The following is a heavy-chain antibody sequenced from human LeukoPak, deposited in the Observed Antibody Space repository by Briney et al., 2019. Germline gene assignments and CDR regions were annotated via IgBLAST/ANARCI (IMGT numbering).Heavy chain of an antibody. CDR2: INPFAGSA. CDR3: ARATGGYGDYGWHFDL. V-gene: IGHV1-46*01. CDR1: VYSFTSHF. J-gene: IGHJ2*01. Sequence: ASVNVSCKASVYSFTSHFIHWVRQAPGQGLEWMGIINPFAGSATYAQKFQGRVTMTRDTSTSTVSMDLSSLKSEDTAMYYCARATGGYGDYGWHFDLWGRGALVTVSS. D-gene: IGHD4-17*01.